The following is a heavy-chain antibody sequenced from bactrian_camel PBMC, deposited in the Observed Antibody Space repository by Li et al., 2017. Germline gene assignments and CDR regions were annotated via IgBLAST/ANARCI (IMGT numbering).Heavy chain of an antibody. D-gene: IGHD1*01. Sequence: HVQLVESGGGSAHTGGSLRLSCEASSYTNDDPTKYCFGWFRQVPGKQREIVARIDSDGGRPIYADSVKGRATISKATDKIGVNLEIDSLKPEDTAMYFCAARPISTRDCVAGGTAEFGYWGQGTQVTVS. CDR1: SYTNDDPTKYC. CDR3: AARPISTRDCVAGGTAEFGY. J-gene: IGHJ6*01. V-gene: IGHV3S60*01. CDR2: IDSDGGRP.